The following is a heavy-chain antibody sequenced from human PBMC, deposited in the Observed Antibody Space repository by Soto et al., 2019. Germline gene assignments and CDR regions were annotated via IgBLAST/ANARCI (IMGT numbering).Heavy chain of an antibody. V-gene: IGHV4-34*01. J-gene: IGHJ4*02. CDR1: GGSCSGYY. Sequence: LETLSLTCAVYGGSCSGYYWSWIRQPPGKGLEWIGEINHSGSTNHNPSLKSRVTISVDTSKNQFSLKLSSVTAADTAVYYCARGWGRIFDYWGQGTLVTVSS. D-gene: IGHD7-27*01. CDR2: INHSGST. CDR3: ARGWGRIFDY.